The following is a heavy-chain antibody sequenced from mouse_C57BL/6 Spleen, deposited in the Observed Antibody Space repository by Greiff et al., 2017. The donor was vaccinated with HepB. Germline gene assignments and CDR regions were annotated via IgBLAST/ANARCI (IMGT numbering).Heavy chain of an antibody. D-gene: IGHD1-1*01. CDR1: GFNIKDYY. CDR2: IDPEDGDT. J-gene: IGHJ3*01. V-gene: IGHV14-1*01. Sequence: VHVKQSGAELVRPGASVKLSCTASGFNIKDYYMHWVKQRPEQGLEWIGRIDPEDGDTEYAPKFQGKATMTADTSSNTAYLQLSSLTSEDTAVYYCTTFNYYGSTFAYWGQGTLVTVSA. CDR3: TTFNYYGSTFAY.